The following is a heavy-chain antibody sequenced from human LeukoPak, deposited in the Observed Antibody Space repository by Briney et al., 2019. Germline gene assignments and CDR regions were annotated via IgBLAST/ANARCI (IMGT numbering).Heavy chain of an antibody. Sequence: GGSLRLSCAASGFTFSSYAMSWVRQAPGKGLEWVSAISGSGGSTYYADSVKGRFTISRDNSKNTLYLQMNSLRAEDTAVYYCATIYYDSSGYYGGLDYWGQGTLVTVSS. CDR3: ATIYYDSSGYYGGLDY. D-gene: IGHD3-22*01. CDR1: GFTFSSYA. CDR2: ISGSGGST. J-gene: IGHJ4*02. V-gene: IGHV3-23*01.